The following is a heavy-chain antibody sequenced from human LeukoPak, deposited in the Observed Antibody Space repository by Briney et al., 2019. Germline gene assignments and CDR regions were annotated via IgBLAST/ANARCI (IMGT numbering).Heavy chain of an antibody. Sequence: TGGSLRLSCAASGFTFSNAWMSWVRQAPGKGLEWVALIWYDGSNTYYADSVKGRFTISRDNSKSTLYLQMNSLRADDTAVYYCARDRDYVWGTLAWGQGTLVTVSS. D-gene: IGHD3-16*01. CDR2: IWYDGSNT. J-gene: IGHJ5*02. V-gene: IGHV3-33*08. CDR1: GFTFSNAW. CDR3: ARDRDYVWGTLA.